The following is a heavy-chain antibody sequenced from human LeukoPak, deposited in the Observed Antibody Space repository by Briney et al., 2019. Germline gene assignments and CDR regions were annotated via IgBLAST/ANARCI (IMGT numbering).Heavy chain of an antibody. CDR1: GYTFTSYG. Sequence: ASVTVSCKASGYTFTSYGISWVRQAPGQGLEWMGWISAYNGNTNYAQTLQGRVTMTTDTSTSTAYMELRSLRSDDTAVYYCATNCGGDCYSDAFDIWGQGTMVTVSS. CDR2: ISAYNGNT. CDR3: ATNCGGDCYSDAFDI. D-gene: IGHD2-21*02. J-gene: IGHJ3*02. V-gene: IGHV1-18*01.